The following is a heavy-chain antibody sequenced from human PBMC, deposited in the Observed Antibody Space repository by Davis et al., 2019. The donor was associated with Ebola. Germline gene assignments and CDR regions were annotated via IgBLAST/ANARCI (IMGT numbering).Heavy chain of an antibody. J-gene: IGHJ6*04. CDR3: ASYSDFDWLFYMDV. V-gene: IGHV3-7*01. CDR2: IKQDGSEK. D-gene: IGHD3-9*01. Sequence: GESLKISCAASGFTCSSYAMRWVRQAPGKGLEWVANIKQDGSEKYYVDSVKGRFTISRDNAKNSLYLQMNSLRAEDTAVYYCASYSDFDWLFYMDVWGKGTTVTVSS. CDR1: GFTCSSYA.